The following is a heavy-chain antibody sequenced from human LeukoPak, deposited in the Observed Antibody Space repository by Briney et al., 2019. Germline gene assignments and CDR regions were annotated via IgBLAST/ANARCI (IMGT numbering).Heavy chain of an antibody. CDR3: AKKPGPGLFLLP. D-gene: IGHD3/OR15-3a*01. V-gene: IGHV4-39*01. J-gene: IGHJ4*02. CDR2: IYYSGNT. CDR1: GVSISSSNSY. Sequence: PSETLSLTCTVSGVSISSSNSYWGWIRQPPGKGLEWIGSIYYSGNTYYNASLKSQVSISIDTSKNQFSLRLTSVTAADTAVFFWAKKPGPGLFLLPGGRETLVPVS.